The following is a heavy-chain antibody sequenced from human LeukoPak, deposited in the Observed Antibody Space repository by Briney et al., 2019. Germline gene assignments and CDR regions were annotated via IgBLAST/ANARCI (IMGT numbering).Heavy chain of an antibody. J-gene: IGHJ6*02. D-gene: IGHD3-22*01. CDR3: ARDRPYDSSGYYYVRYYYYGMDV. CDR2: IYYSGST. V-gene: IGHV4-31*03. Sequence: SQTLSLTCTVSGGSISSGGYYWSWIRQHPGKGLEWIGYIYYSGSTYYNPSLKSRVTISVDTSKNQFSLKLSSVTAADTAVYYCARDRPYDSSGYYYVRYYYYGMDVWGQGTTVTVSS. CDR1: GGSISSGGYY.